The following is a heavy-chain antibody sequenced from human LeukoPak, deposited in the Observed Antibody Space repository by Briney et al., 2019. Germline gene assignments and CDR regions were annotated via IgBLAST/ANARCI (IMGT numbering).Heavy chain of an antibody. Sequence: ASVKVSCKVSGYTLTELSMHWVRQAPGKGLEWMGGFDPEDGETIYAQKFQGRVTMTEDTSTDTAYMELSSLRSEDTAVYYCATDSRFLVAATDWGQGTLVTVSS. J-gene: IGHJ4*02. D-gene: IGHD2-15*01. CDR1: GYTLTELS. CDR3: ATDSRFLVAATD. V-gene: IGHV1-24*01. CDR2: FDPEDGET.